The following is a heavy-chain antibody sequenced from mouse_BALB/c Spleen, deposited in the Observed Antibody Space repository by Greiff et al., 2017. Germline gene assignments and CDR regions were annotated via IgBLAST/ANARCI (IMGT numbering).Heavy chain of an antibody. CDR1: GYTFTSYW. J-gene: IGHJ4*01. D-gene: IGHD1-1*01. V-gene: IGHV1-69*02. Sequence: QVHVKQPGAELVRPGASVKLSCKASGYTFTSYWINWVKQRPGQGLEWIGNIYPSDSYTNYNQKFKDKATLTVDKSSSTAYMQLSSPTSEDSAVYYCTRIYYYGSSLYYYAMDYWGQGTSVTVSS. CDR3: TRIYYYGSSLYYYAMDY. CDR2: IYPSDSYT.